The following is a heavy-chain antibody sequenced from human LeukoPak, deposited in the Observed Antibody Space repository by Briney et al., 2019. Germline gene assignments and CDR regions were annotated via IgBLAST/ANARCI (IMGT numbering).Heavy chain of an antibody. J-gene: IGHJ4*02. V-gene: IGHV4-39*01. Sequence: PSETLSLTCTVSGGSISSSSYYWGWIRQPPGKGLEWIGSIYYSGSTYYNPSLKSRVTISVDTSKNQFSLKLSSVTAADTAVYYRARLYGDYHFDYWGQGTLVAVSS. CDR2: IYYSGST. CDR1: GGSISSSSYY. D-gene: IGHD4-17*01. CDR3: ARLYGDYHFDY.